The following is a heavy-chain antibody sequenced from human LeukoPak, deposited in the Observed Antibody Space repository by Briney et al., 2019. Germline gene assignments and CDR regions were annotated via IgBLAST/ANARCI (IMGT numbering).Heavy chain of an antibody. J-gene: IGHJ4*02. CDR1: GFTFSSYG. D-gene: IGHD2-21*01. V-gene: IGHV3-7*05. Sequence: GGSLRLSCAASGFTFSSYGMHWVRQAPGKGLEWVASIKPDGTERYSVDSVKGRFTISRDNAKSSLYLQMNSLRAEDTAIYYCARPAYCGGMCYFYFDCWGQGTLVTVSS. CDR3: ARPAYCGGMCYFYFDC. CDR2: IKPDGTER.